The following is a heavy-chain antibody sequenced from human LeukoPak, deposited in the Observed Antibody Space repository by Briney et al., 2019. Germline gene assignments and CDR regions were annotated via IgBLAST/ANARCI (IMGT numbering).Heavy chain of an antibody. V-gene: IGHV3-23*01. CDR2: ISGSGGST. Sequence: GGSLRLSCAASGFTFSSYAMSWVRQDPGKGLEWVSAISGSGGSTYYADSVKGRFTISRDNSKNTLYLQMNSLRAEDTAVYYCAKQPITMVRAWIDYWGQGTLVTVSS. D-gene: IGHD3-10*01. CDR3: AKQPITMVRAWIDY. CDR1: GFTFSSYA. J-gene: IGHJ4*02.